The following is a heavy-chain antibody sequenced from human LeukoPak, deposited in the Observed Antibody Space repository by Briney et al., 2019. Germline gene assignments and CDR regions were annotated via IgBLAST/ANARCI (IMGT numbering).Heavy chain of an antibody. CDR3: AREPIAAAGTSGDY. V-gene: IGHV1-2*02. CDR2: INPNSGGT. Sequence: VASVKVSCKASGYTFTGYYMHWVRQAPGQGLEWMGWINPNSGGTNYAQKFQGRVTMTRDTSVSTAYMELSRLRSDDTAVYYCAREPIAAAGTSGDYWGQGTLVTVSS. D-gene: IGHD6-13*01. J-gene: IGHJ4*02. CDR1: GYTFTGYY.